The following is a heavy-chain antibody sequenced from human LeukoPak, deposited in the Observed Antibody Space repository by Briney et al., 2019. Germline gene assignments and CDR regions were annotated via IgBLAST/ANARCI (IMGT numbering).Heavy chain of an antibody. D-gene: IGHD2-2*01. Sequence: GSLRLSCAASGLTFSSSGMHWVCQAPEKGLEWVADIKCDGSEKYYEDSVKGRLIISRDNAKNSLYLQVNSLRAEDMTVYYCVRSCPLPSSTNCPAEHAFDIWGQGTMVTVSS. CDR3: VRSCPLPSSTNCPAEHAFDI. CDR1: GLTFSSSG. V-gene: IGHV3-52*01. J-gene: IGHJ3*02. CDR2: IKCDGSEK.